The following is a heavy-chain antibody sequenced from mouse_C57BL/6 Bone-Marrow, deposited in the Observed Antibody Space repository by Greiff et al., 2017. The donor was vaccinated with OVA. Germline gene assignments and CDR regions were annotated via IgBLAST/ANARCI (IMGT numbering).Heavy chain of an antibody. D-gene: IGHD1-1*01. CDR1: GFNIKDDY. CDR2: IDPENGDT. Sequence: EVQLQQSGAELVRPGASVKLSCTASGFNIKDDYMHWVKQRPEQGLEWIGWIDPENGDTEYASKFQGKATITADTSSNTAYLQLSSLTSEDTAVYYSTTIYYGSSYWYFDVWGTGTTVTVSS. J-gene: IGHJ1*03. CDR3: TTIYYGSSYWYFDV. V-gene: IGHV14-4*01.